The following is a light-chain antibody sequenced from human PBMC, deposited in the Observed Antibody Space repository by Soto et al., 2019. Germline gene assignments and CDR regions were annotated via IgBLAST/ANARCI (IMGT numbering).Light chain of an antibody. Sequence: EIVMTQSPATLSVSPGERATLSCRASQSVSSNLAWYQQKTRRAPRLLIYGASTRTTGIPARSSGSGSGTEFALTISSLQSEAVEVSYCQQYNNWTPPRTFGGGTKVEIK. CDR1: QSVSSN. J-gene: IGKJ4*01. V-gene: IGKV3-15*01. CDR3: QQYNNWTPPRT. CDR2: GAS.